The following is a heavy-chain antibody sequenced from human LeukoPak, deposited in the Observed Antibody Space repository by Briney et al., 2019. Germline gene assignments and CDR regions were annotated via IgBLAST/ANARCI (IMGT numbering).Heavy chain of an antibody. V-gene: IGHV1-46*01. CDR2: INPSGGST. CDR3: ARDPTGEWLMRYYFDY. CDR1: GYTFTSYY. D-gene: IGHD3-3*01. Sequence: ASVKVSCKASGYTFTSYYMHWVRQAPGQGLEWMGIINPSGGSTSYAQKFQGRVTMTRDTSTSTVHMELSSLRSEDTAVYYCARDPTGEWLMRYYFDYWGQGTLVTVSS. J-gene: IGHJ4*02.